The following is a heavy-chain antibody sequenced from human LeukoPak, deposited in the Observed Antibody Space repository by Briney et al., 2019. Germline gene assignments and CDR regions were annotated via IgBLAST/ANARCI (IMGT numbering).Heavy chain of an antibody. CDR1: EYTFTGYY. D-gene: IGHD1-14*01. J-gene: IGHJ6*03. CDR3: ARDRTRYYYYSYMDV. V-gene: IGHV1-2*02. CDR2: INPNSGDT. Sequence: SVKVSCKTSEYTFTGYYMHWVRQAPGQGLEWMGWINPNSGDTNYAQKFQGRVTMTRDTSISTAYMELSRLRSDDTAVYYCARDRTRYYYYSYMDVWGKGTAVTISS.